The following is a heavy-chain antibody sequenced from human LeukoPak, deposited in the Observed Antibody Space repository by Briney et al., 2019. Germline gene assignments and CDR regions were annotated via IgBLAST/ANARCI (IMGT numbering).Heavy chain of an antibody. CDR1: GGSISSSSYY. D-gene: IGHD3-9*01. CDR3: ARDLRRYFDWLDMDV. J-gene: IGHJ6*03. CDR2: IYYSGST. V-gene: IGHV4-39*02. Sequence: SETLSLTCTVSGGSISSSSYYWGWIRQPPGKGLEWIGSIYYSGSTYYNPSLKSRVTISVDTSKNQFSLKLSSVTAADTAVYYCARDLRRYFDWLDMDVWGKGTTVTVSS.